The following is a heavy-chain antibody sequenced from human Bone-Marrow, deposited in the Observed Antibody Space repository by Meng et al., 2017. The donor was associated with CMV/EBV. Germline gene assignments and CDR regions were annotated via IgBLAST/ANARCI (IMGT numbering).Heavy chain of an antibody. Sequence: SETLSLTCAVYGGSFSDYYWSWIRQPPGKGLEWIGEINHSGSTNYNPPLKSRVTISIDTSKNQFSLELRSLTAADTAVYYCARGRDFWSGYYTDLYYYYGMDVWGQGTTVTVSS. V-gene: IGHV4-34*01. D-gene: IGHD3-3*01. CDR3: ARGRDFWSGYYTDLYYYYGMDV. CDR2: INHSGST. CDR1: GGSFSDYY. J-gene: IGHJ6*01.